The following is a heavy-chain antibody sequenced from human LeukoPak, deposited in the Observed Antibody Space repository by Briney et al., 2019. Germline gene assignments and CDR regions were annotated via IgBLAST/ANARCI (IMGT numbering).Heavy chain of an antibody. D-gene: IGHD5-18*01. CDR3: ARDRGYSYGALEYYFDY. CDR2: ISSSSSYI. J-gene: IGHJ4*02. Sequence: GGSPRLSCAASGFTFSSYSMNWVRQAPGKGLEWVSSISSSSSYIYYADSVKGRFTISRDNAKNSLYLQMNSLRAEDTAVYYCARDRGYSYGALEYYFDYWGQGTLVTVSS. V-gene: IGHV3-21*01. CDR1: GFTFSSYS.